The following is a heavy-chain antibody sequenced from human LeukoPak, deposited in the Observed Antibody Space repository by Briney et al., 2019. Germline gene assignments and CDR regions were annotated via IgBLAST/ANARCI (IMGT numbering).Heavy chain of an antibody. V-gene: IGHV3-23*01. CDR1: GSILFNSYS. CDR2: ITSNGETT. Sequence: PGGSLRLSCAASGSILFNSYSMSWVRQAPGKGLEWVSAITSNGETTYYADSVKGRFTNSRDNSKNMVLLQMNSLRAEDAATYYAAKMQGYFDYWGQGSLVTVSS. CDR3: AKMQGYFDY. J-gene: IGHJ4*02.